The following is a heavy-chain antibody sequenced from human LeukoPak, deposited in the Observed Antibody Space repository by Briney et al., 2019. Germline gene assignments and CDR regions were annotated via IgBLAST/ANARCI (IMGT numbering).Heavy chain of an antibody. D-gene: IGHD1-26*01. Sequence: GGSLRLSCAASGFTFSSYWMSWVRQAPGKGLEWVANIKQDGSEKYYVDSVKGRFTISRDNAKNSLYLQMNSLRVEDTAVYYCASLGAIQDYYFDYWGQGTLVTVSS. CDR1: GFTFSSYW. CDR2: IKQDGSEK. V-gene: IGHV3-7*01. J-gene: IGHJ4*02. CDR3: ASLGAIQDYYFDY.